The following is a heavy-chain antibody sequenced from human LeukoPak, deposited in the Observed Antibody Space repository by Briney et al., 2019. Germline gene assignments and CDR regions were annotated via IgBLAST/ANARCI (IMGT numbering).Heavy chain of an antibody. CDR1: GFTFDDYG. CDR2: INWNGGST. D-gene: IGHD3-10*01. CDR3: ARTYGSGSYWGYAFDI. J-gene: IGHJ3*02. V-gene: IGHV3-20*01. Sequence: GGSLRLSCAASGFTFDDYGMSWVRQAPGKGLEWVSGINWNGGSTGYADSVKGRFTISRDNAKNSLYLQMNSLRAEDTALYHCARTYGSGSYWGYAFDIWGQGTMVTVSS.